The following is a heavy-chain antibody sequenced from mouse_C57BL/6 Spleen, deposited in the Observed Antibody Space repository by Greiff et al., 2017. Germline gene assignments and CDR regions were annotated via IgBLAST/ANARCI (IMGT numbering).Heavy chain of an antibody. CDR3: ARSGTGPGYVDV. Sequence: QVQLQQSGAELVKPGASVKISCKASGYAFSSYWMNWVKQRPGKGLEWIGQIYPGDGDTNYNGKFKGKATLTADKSSSTAYMQLSSLTSEDSAVYFCARSGTGPGYVDVWGTGTTVTVSS. V-gene: IGHV1-80*01. CDR2: IYPGDGDT. D-gene: IGHD4-1*01. J-gene: IGHJ1*03. CDR1: GYAFSSYW.